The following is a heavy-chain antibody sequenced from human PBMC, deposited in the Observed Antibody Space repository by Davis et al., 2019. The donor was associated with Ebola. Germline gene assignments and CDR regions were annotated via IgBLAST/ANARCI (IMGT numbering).Heavy chain of an antibody. V-gene: IGHV1-69*13. J-gene: IGHJ4*02. Sequence: SVKVSCKASGGTFSSYAISWVRQAPGQGLEWMGGIIPIFGTANYAQKFQGRVTITADESTSTAYMELSSLRSEDTAVYYCAREWFRESLFDCWGQGTLVTVSS. D-gene: IGHD3-10*01. CDR3: AREWFRESLFDC. CDR2: IIPIFGTA. CDR1: GGTFSSYA.